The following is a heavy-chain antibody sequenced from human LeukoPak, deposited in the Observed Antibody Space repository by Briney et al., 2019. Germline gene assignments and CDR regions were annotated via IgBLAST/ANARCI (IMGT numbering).Heavy chain of an antibody. J-gene: IGHJ4*02. CDR2: IGISGDNT. CDR1: GFTFSSYA. Sequence: PGGSLRLSCAASGFTFSSYAMSWVRQAPGKGLEWVSSIGISGDNTYYAGSVKGRFTISRDYSKNTLYLQMNSLRAEDTAVYYCAKYTTSSGWFLDYWGQGTLVTASS. V-gene: IGHV3-23*01. CDR3: AKYTTSSGWFLDY. D-gene: IGHD6-19*01.